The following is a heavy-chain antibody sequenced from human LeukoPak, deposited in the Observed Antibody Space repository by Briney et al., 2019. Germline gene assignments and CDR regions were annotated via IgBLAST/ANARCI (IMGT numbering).Heavy chain of an antibody. CDR1: GYTFTTYA. CDR3: AREGAYSWGFDY. D-gene: IGHD4-11*01. V-gene: IGHV1-3*01. J-gene: IGHJ4*02. Sequence: ASVEVSCKASGYTFTTYAMHWGRQAPGQRLEWMGWINGGNGDTKYSQKFQGRVTITRDTSASTAYMELSSLRSEDTAVFYCAREGAYSWGFDYWGQGTLLTVSS. CDR2: INGGNGDT.